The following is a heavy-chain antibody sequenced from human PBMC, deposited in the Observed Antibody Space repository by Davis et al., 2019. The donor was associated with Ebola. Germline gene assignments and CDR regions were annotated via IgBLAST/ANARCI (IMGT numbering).Heavy chain of an antibody. J-gene: IGHJ6*03. D-gene: IGHD6-13*01. CDR2: INPNSGGT. Sequence: ASVTVSCKASGYTFTGYYMHWVRQAPGQGLEWMGWINPNSGGTNYAQKFQGRVTMTRDTSISTAYMELSRLRSDDTAVYYCARGLYSSSWYMSFYYYYYMDVWGKGTTVTVSS. CDR1: GYTFTGYY. V-gene: IGHV1-2*02. CDR3: ARGLYSSSWYMSFYYYYYMDV.